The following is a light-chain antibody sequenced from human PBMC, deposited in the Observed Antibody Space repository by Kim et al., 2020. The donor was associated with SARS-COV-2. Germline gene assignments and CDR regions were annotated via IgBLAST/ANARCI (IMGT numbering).Light chain of an antibody. Sequence: ASVGDRVTITCRESHNINSYLNWYQLKSGRAPKLLIYGASSLRSGVPSRFSGSGSGTDFNLTIYSLQPEDFAAYFCQQSYSTPHIFGQGTKVEIK. CDR3: QQSYSTPHI. CDR1: HNINSY. V-gene: IGKV1-39*01. J-gene: IGKJ2*01. CDR2: GAS.